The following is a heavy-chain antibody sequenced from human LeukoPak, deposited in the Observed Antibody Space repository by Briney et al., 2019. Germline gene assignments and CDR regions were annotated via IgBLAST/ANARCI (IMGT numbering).Heavy chain of an antibody. V-gene: IGHV4-59*12. J-gene: IGHJ4*02. D-gene: IGHD2-15*01. CDR3: ARSGYCRGGSCYLGY. CDR1: GGSISTYY. CDR2: IDYSGST. Sequence: SETLSLTCTVSGGSISTYYWSWIRQPPGKGLEWIGYIDYSGSTNYNPSLKSRVTISVDTSKNQFSLKLSSVTAADTAVYYCARSGYCRGGSCYLGYWGQGTLVTVSS.